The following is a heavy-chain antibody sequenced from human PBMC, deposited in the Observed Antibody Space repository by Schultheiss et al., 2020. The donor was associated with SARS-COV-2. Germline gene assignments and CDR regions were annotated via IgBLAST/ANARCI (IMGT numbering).Heavy chain of an antibody. J-gene: IGHJ6*02. V-gene: IGHV4-30-2*01. Sequence: SETLTLTCAVSGGTISSGGYSWSWIRQPPGKGLEWIGYIYHSGSTYYNPSLESRVTISLDRSENQFSLKLSSVTAADTAVYYCARLDGAAAGGCYYYYGIDVWGQGTTVTVSS. CDR2: IYHSGST. CDR3: ARLDGAAAGGCYYYYGIDV. CDR1: GGTISSGGYS. D-gene: IGHD6-13*01.